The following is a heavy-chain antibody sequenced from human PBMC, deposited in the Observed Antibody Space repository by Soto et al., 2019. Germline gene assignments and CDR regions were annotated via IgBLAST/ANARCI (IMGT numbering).Heavy chain of an antibody. Sequence: QVQLVESGGGVVQPGRSLRLSCAASGFIFSIYAMHWVRHAPGKGLEWVAVISYDGSNKYYADSVKGRFIISRDNSKNTLYLQMNSLRTEDTAVYYCAKDDTSGPFDYWGQGTLVTVSS. D-gene: IGHD3-22*01. J-gene: IGHJ4*02. CDR2: ISYDGSNK. CDR1: GFIFSIYA. V-gene: IGHV3-30*18. CDR3: AKDDTSGPFDY.